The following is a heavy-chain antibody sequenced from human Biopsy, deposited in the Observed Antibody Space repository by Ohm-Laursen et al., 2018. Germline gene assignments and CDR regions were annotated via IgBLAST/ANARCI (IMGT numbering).Heavy chain of an antibody. D-gene: IGHD3-9*01. Sequence: SVKVSCNAPGGTFSNYGVNWVRQAPGQGLEWLGGNIPILGTGNYAQKFQDRVTVAADTSTSTVTMELRSLRSDDTAVYYCATKLTGYFHHWGQGTLVIASS. CDR3: ATKLTGYFHH. J-gene: IGHJ1*01. CDR1: GGTFSNYG. CDR2: NIPILGTG. V-gene: IGHV1-69*06.